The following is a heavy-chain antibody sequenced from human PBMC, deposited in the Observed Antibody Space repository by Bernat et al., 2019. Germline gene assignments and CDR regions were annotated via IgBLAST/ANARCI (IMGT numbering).Heavy chain of an antibody. Sequence: QVQLQESGPGLVKPSETLSLTCTVSGGSISSYYWSWIRQPPGKGLEWIGYIYYSGSTNYNPSLKSRVTISVDTSKNQFSLKLSSVTAADTAVYYCARIAAVAGTGYYYYYYYMDVWGKGTTVTVSS. J-gene: IGHJ6*03. CDR3: ARIAAVAGTGYYYYYYYMDV. CDR2: IYYSGST. D-gene: IGHD6-19*01. CDR1: GGSISSYY. V-gene: IGHV4-59*01.